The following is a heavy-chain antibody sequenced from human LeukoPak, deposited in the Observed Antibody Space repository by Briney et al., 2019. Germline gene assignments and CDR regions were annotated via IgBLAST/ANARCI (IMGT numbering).Heavy chain of an antibody. CDR3: VKRPHSSSTSCHRAHLPRYY. CDR1: GFTFSSYA. J-gene: IGHJ4*02. D-gene: IGHD2-2*01. V-gene: IGHV3-23*01. CDR2: ITGSGGST. Sequence: GGSLRLSCAASGFTFSSYAMSWVRQAPGKGLEWVSAITGSGGSTYYADSVKGRFTISRDNSKNTLYLQMNSLRAEDTAVYYCVKRPHSSSTSCHRAHLPRYYWGQGTLVTVSP.